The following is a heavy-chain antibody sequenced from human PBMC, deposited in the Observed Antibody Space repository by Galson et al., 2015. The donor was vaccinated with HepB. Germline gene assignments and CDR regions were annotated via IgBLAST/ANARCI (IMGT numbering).Heavy chain of an antibody. CDR1: GYTFTSYA. D-gene: IGHD3-22*01. CDR3: ARESYYEPMVLDY. CDR2: INAGNGNT. Sequence: SVKVSCKASGYTFTSYAMHWVRQAPGQRLEWMGWINAGNGNTKYSQKFQGRVTITRDTSASTAYMELSSLRSEDTAVYYCARESYYEPMVLDYWGQGTLVTVSS. V-gene: IGHV1-3*01. J-gene: IGHJ4*02.